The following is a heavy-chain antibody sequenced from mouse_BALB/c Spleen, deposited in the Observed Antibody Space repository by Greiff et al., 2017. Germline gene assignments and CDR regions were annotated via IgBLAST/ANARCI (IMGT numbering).Heavy chain of an antibody. V-gene: IGHV5-12-2*01. J-gene: IGHJ2*01. D-gene: IGHD1-1*01. CDR3: ARHWEDYYGSQTFFDY. Sequence: EVKLVESGGGLVQPGGSLKLSCAASGFTFSSYTMSWVRQTPEKRLEWVAYISNGGGSTYYPDTVKGRFTISRDNAKNTLYLQMSSLKSEDTAMYYCARHWEDYYGSQTFFDYWGQGTTLTVSS. CDR1: GFTFSSYT. CDR2: ISNGGGST.